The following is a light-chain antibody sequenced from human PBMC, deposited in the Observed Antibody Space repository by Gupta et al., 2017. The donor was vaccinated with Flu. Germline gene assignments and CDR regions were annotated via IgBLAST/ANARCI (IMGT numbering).Light chain of an antibody. Sequence: QSALTQLPSVSETPGQRRAISSYGRNSNIGENFVYWYQKVPGAAPKLLIHRSDQRPSGVPDRFSGSKSGTSTSLAVSELRSEDEADYYCAAWDANLNNWIFGGGTKLTVL. CDR2: RSD. V-gene: IGLV1-47*01. CDR3: AAWDANLNNWI. CDR1: NSNIGENF. J-gene: IGLJ2*01.